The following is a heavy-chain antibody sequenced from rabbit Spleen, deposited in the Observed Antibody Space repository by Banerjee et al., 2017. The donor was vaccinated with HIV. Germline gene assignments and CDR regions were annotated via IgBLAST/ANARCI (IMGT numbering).Heavy chain of an antibody. D-gene: IGHD2-1*01. CDR3: ARSTYGYDDYGDLYYAAMDL. CDR2: IAGSSSGFT. V-gene: IGHV1S40*01. Sequence: QSLEESGGDLVKPGASLTLTCTASGFSFSSNDYMCWVRQAPGKGLEWISCIAGSSSGFTYSATWAKGRFTISKTSSTTVTLQMTSLTAADTATYFCARSTYGYDDYGDLYYAAMDLWGPGTLVTVS. CDR1: GFSFSSNDY. J-gene: IGHJ6*01.